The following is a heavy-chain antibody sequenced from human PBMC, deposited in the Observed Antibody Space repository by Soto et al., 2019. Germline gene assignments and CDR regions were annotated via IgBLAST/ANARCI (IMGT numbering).Heavy chain of an antibody. CDR3: ARLGPSYCSGGSCYSVYNWFDP. CDR2: IYYSGST. J-gene: IGHJ5*02. V-gene: IGHV4-59*01. D-gene: IGHD2-15*01. CDR1: GGSISSYY. Sequence: PSETLSLTCTVSGGSISSYYWSWIRQPPGKGLEWIGYIYYSGSTNYNPSLKSRVTISVDTSKNQFSLKLSSVTAADTAVYYCARLGPSYCSGGSCYSVYNWFDPWGQGTLVTVSS.